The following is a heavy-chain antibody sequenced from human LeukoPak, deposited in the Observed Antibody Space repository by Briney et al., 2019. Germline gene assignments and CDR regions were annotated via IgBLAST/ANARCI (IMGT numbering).Heavy chain of an antibody. Sequence: GGSLRLSCAASGFTFSSYSMNWVRQAPGKGLEWVSSISGSSSFIYYADSVKGRFTISRDNAKNSLYLQMNSLRAEDTAVYYCSRDIRGSSVTTSMGYWFDPWGQGTLVTVSS. CDR3: SRDIRGSSVTTSMGYWFDP. V-gene: IGHV3-21*01. CDR1: GFTFSSYS. D-gene: IGHD4-17*01. J-gene: IGHJ5*02. CDR2: ISGSSSFI.